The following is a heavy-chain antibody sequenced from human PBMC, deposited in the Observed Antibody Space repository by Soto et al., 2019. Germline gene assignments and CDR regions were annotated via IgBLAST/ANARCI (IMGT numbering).Heavy chain of an antibody. J-gene: IGHJ6*02. CDR1: NGSISSGDYH. V-gene: IGHV4-30-4*01. CDR3: ARDYRTPSAGAMGV. CDR2: IYYSGST. Sequence: SETLSLTCTVSNGSISSGDYHWTWIRQPPGKGLEWIGAIYYSGSTYYNPSLKSRIRISVDTSKNQFSLKVNSVTAADTAVYYCARDYRTPSAGAMGVLAQGTTVPFSS. D-gene: IGHD2-15*01.